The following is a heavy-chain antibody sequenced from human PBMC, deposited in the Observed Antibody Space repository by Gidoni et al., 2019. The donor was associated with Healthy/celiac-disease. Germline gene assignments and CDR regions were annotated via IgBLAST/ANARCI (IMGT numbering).Heavy chain of an antibody. CDR1: GGSISSYY. V-gene: IGHV4-59*01. CDR2: IYYSGST. J-gene: IGHJ4*02. Sequence: QVQLQESGPGLVKPSETLSLTCTVSGGSISSYYWSWIRQPPGKGLEWIGYIYYSGSTNYNPSLKSRVTISVDTSKNQFSLKLSSVNAADTAVYYCARDRTARGYSYGIDYWGQGTLVTVSS. D-gene: IGHD5-18*01. CDR3: ARDRTARGYSYGIDY.